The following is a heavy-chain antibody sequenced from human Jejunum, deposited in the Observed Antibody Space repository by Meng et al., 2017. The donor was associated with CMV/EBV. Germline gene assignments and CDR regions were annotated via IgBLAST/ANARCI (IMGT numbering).Heavy chain of an antibody. V-gene: IGHV3-74*01. CDR2: IKSDGGT. J-gene: IGHJ5*02. D-gene: IGHD6-13*01. CDR1: GFTFTNSW. CDR3: VRDTSSWP. Sequence: RLSCAASGFTFTNSWMHWVRQAPGKGLVWVSRIKSDGGTTYADFVKGRFTISRDNAKNTLYLQMNSLRPDDTAVYYCVRDTSSWPWGQGTRVTVSS.